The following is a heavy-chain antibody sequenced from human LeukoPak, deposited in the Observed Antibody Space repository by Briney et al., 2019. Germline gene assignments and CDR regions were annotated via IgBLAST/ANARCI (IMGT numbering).Heavy chain of an antibody. CDR3: ARGRYCSSTSCYGDWFDP. J-gene: IGHJ5*02. Sequence: PSETLSLTCAVYGGSFSVYYWSWIRQPPGKGVEWIGEINHSGRTNYNPSLKSRVTISVDTSKNQFSLKLSSVTAADTAVYYCARGRYCSSTSCYGDWFDPWGQGTLVTVSS. CDR1: GGSFSVYY. V-gene: IGHV4-34*01. D-gene: IGHD2-2*01. CDR2: INHSGRT.